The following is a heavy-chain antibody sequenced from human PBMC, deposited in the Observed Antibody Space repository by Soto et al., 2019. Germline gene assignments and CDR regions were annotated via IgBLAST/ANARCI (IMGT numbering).Heavy chain of an antibody. CDR2: IYYSGST. J-gene: IGHJ6*02. D-gene: IGHD6-19*01. CDR3: ARELRIAVAGTLQYYGMDV. CDR1: GGSISSYY. V-gene: IGHV4-59*01. Sequence: PSETLSLTCTVSGGSISSYYWSWIRQPPGKGLEWIGYIYYSGSTNYNPSLKSLFAISVDTSKNQFSLKLSSVTAADTAVYYCARELRIAVAGTLQYYGMDVWGQGTTVTVSS.